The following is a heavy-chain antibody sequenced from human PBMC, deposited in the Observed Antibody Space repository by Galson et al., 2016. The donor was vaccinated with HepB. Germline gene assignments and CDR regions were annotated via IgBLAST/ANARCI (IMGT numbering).Heavy chain of an antibody. Sequence: SLRLSCAASGFTLSNYVMTWVRQAPGKGLEWVSSISGTTGNTYYAHSVKGRFTIFRDNSKNTLYLQLNSLRAEDTAVYYCAKDVDRGYVRYFDHWGQGTLVTVSS. D-gene: IGHD5-12*01. J-gene: IGHJ4*02. CDR1: GFTLSNYV. V-gene: IGHV3-23*01. CDR2: ISGTTGNT. CDR3: AKDVDRGYVRYFDH.